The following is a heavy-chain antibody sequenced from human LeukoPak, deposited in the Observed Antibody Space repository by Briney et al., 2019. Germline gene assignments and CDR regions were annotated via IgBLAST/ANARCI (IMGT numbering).Heavy chain of an antibody. CDR3: ARAREGYSGSWYTWFDP. CDR2: ISAYNGNT. CDR1: GYTFISYG. Sequence: ASVKVSCKASGYTFISYGISWVRQAPGQGLEWMGWISAYNGNTNYAQKLQGRVTMTTDTSTSTAYMELRSLRSDDTAVYYCARAREGYSGSWYTWFDPWGQGTLVTVSS. V-gene: IGHV1-18*04. J-gene: IGHJ5*02. D-gene: IGHD6-13*01.